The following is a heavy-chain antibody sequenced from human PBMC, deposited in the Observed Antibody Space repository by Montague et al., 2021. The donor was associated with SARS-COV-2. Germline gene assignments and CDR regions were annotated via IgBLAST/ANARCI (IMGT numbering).Heavy chain of an antibody. V-gene: IGHV4-4*07. CDR3: ARGRRIAAGGTSYYGLDA. J-gene: IGHJ6*02. CDR1: GGSISSYY. D-gene: IGHD6-13*01. Sequence: SETLSLTCTVPGGSISSYYWSWIRQPAGKGLEWIGRIYIRETATYNPSLTSRVIMSADTSKNQISLKLSSVTAADTAVYYCARGRRIAAGGTSYYGLDARGQGTTVTVSS. CDR2: IYIRETA.